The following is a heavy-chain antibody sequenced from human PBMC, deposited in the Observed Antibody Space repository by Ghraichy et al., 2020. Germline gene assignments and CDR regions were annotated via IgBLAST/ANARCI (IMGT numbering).Heavy chain of an antibody. CDR2: TYYRSKWYS. CDR1: GDSVSSNSAA. Sequence: SQTLSLTCAISGDSVSSNSAAWNWIRLSPSRGLEGLGRTYYRSKWYSYYAVSVRSRITISPDTSKNQFSLQLNSVTPEDTAFYYCARGSAYFQHWGQGTLFTVSS. CDR3: ARGSAYFQH. V-gene: IGHV6-1*01. J-gene: IGHJ1*01.